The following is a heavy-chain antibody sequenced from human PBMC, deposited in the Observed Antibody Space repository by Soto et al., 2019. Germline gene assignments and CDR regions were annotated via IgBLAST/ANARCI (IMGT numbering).Heavy chain of an antibody. CDR1: GYTFTSYA. Sequence: ASVKVSCKASGYTFTSYAMHWARQAPGQRLEWMGWINAGNGNTKYSQKFQGRVTITRDTSASTAYMELSSLRSEDTAVYYCARDGLSIGAFDIWGQGTMVTVSS. CDR2: INAGNGNT. V-gene: IGHV1-3*01. CDR3: ARDGLSIGAFDI. J-gene: IGHJ3*02.